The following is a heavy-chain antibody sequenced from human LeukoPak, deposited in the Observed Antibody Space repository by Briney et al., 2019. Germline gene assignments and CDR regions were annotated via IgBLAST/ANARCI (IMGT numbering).Heavy chain of an antibody. D-gene: IGHD3-10*01. CDR2: INHSGST. V-gene: IGHV4-34*01. CDR1: GGSFSGYY. J-gene: IGHJ6*02. Sequence: SETLSLTCAVYGGSFSGYYWSWIRQPPGKGLEWIGEINHSGSTNYNPSLKSRVTISVDTSKNQFSLKLSSVTAADTAVYYCARATVRGVNLKYYYYGMDVWGQWTTVTVSS. CDR3: ARATVRGVNLKYYYYGMDV.